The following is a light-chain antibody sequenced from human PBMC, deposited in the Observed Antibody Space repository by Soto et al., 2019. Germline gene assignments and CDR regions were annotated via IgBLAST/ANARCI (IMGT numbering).Light chain of an antibody. CDR1: QSVSSN. CDR2: GAS. CDR3: QYRGIWPPGAT. Sequence: EIVMTQSPATLSVSPGERATLSCRASQSVSSNLAWYQQKPGQAPRLLIYGASNRATAIPVRFSGSGSGTDFTLTISSLEPEDSAVYYCQYRGIWPPGATFGGGTKVEIK. V-gene: IGKV3-11*01. J-gene: IGKJ4*01.